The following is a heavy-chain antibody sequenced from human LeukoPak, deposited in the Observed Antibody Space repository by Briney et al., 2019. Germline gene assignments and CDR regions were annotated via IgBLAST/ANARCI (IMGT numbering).Heavy chain of an antibody. CDR3: ARDPVEWELLLDY. CDR2: MNIDGSEK. J-gene: IGHJ4*02. CDR1: GFTFSSYW. Sequence: GGSLRLSCAASGFTFSSYWVGWVRQAPGKRLEWVANMNIDGSEKYYADSAKGRFTISRDNARSSVYLQMNSLRVEDTAVYYCARDPVEWELLLDYWGQGTLVTVSS. D-gene: IGHD1-26*01. V-gene: IGHV3-7*01.